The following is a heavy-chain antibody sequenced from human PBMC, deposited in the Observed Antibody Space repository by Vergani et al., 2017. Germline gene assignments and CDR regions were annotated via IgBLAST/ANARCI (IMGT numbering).Heavy chain of an antibody. CDR3: ARGGSRGIVVVITDFGY. CDR2: ISYDGSNK. V-gene: IGHV3-30-3*01. J-gene: IGHJ4*02. D-gene: IGHD3-22*01. Sequence: QVQLVESGGGVVQPGRSLRLSCAASGFTFSSYAMHWVRQAPGKGLEWVAVISYDGSNKYYADSVKGRFTISRDNSKNTLYLQMNSLRAEDTAVYYCARGGSRGIVVVITDFGYWGQGTLVTVSS. CDR1: GFTFSSYA.